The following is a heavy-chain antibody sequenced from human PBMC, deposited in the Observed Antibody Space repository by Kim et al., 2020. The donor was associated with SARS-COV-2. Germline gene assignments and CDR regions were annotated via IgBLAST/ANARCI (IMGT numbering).Heavy chain of an antibody. V-gene: IGHV1-69*06. CDR2: IIPIFGTA. Sequence: SVKVSCKASGGTFSSYAISWVRQAPGHGLEWMGGIIPIFGTANYAQKFQGRVTITADKSTSTAYMELSSLSSEDTAVYYCAMTMGAYSSSWYGRDYWGQRALGTVSS. CDR3: AMTMGAYSSSWYGRDY. D-gene: IGHD6-13*01. J-gene: IGHJ4*02. CDR1: GGTFSSYA.